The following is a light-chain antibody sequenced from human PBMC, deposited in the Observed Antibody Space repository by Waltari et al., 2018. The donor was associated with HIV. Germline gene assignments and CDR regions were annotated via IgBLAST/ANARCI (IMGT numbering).Light chain of an antibody. CDR2: DVT. CDR1: SSDVGGYNY. V-gene: IGLV2-11*01. CDR3: CSYAGTFTWV. Sequence: QSALTQPRSVSGSPGQSVTISCTGTSSDVGGYNYVSWYQQHPGKAPKLMIWDVTKRPSGVPDRVSGSRSGNMASLTISGLQADDEADYYCCSYAGTFTWVFGGGTRLTVL. J-gene: IGLJ3*02.